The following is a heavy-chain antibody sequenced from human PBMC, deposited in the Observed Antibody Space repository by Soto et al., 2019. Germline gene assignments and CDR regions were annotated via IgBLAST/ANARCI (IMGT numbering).Heavy chain of an antibody. CDR3: ARSQRKGAMDV. CDR1: TFTSNTYS. CDR2: ITSGSSFI. V-gene: IGHV3-21*01. Sequence: EAHLVESGGGLVKPGGSLRVSCVASTFTSNTYSLNWVRQAPGKGLEWVSSITSGSSFIDYADSVKGRFTISRDDAKNSLFLQMSSLRADDTAVYYCARSQRKGAMDVWGQGTTVTVS. J-gene: IGHJ6*02.